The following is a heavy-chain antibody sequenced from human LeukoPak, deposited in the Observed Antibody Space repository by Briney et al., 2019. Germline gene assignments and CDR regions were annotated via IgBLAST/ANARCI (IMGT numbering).Heavy chain of an antibody. CDR2: ISGSGGST. CDR3: AKVDRLGYCSGGSCYSYFDY. D-gene: IGHD2-15*01. Sequence: GGSPRLSCAASGFTFSSYAMSWVRQAPGKGLEWVSAISGSGGSTYYADSVKGRFTISRDNSKNTLYLQMNSLRAEDTAVYYCAKVDRLGYCSGGSCYSYFDYWGQGTLVTVSS. J-gene: IGHJ4*02. CDR1: GFTFSSYA. V-gene: IGHV3-23*01.